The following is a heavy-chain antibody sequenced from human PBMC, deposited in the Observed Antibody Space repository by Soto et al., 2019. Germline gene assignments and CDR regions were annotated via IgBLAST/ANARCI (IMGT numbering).Heavy chain of an antibody. CDR2: ISSSSSYI. CDR3: ARDYVSTTVTVNLDS. J-gene: IGHJ4*02. Sequence: EVLLVESGGGLVKPGGSLRLSSAASGFTFSSYSMNWVRQAPGKGLVLVSSISSSSSYIYYVDSVKGLLTISRDNATNSLYLQMNSLRAEDTAVHYCARDYVSTTVTVNLDSWGQGTLVTVSS. CDR1: GFTFSSYS. D-gene: IGHD4-17*01. V-gene: IGHV3-21*01.